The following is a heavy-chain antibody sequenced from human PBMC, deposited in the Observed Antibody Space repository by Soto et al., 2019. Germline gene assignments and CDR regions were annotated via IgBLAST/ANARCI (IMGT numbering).Heavy chain of an antibody. V-gene: IGHV5-51*01. CDR1: GYSFTSYW. J-gene: IGHJ6*03. CDR2: IYPGDSDT. Sequence: PGESLKISCKGSGYSFTSYWIGWVRQMPGKGLEWMGIIYPGDSDTRYSPSFQGQVTISADKSISTAYLQWSSLKASDTAMYYCARHTRRYSSSRLRYYYMDVWGKGTTVTVSS. CDR3: ARHTRRYSSSRLRYYYMDV. D-gene: IGHD6-6*01.